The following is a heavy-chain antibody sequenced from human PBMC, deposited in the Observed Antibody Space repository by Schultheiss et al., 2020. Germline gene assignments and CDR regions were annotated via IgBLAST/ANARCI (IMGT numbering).Heavy chain of an antibody. CDR1: GFTFSDYY. J-gene: IGHJ4*02. CDR2: IYSGGST. D-gene: IGHD3-22*01. V-gene: IGHV3-66*01. Sequence: GGSLRLSCAASGFTFSDYYMSWIRQAPGKGLEWVSLIYSGGSTYYADSVKGRFTISRDNSKNTLYLQMNSLRAEDTAVYYCARGYYYDMWGQGTLVTVS. CDR3: ARGYYYDM.